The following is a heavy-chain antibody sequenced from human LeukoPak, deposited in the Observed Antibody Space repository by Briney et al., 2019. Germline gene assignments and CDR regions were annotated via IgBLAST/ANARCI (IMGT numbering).Heavy chain of an antibody. Sequence: GGSLRLSCAASGFTFSGYGMHWVRQAPDKGLEWVAVIWYDGNNKYYAESVKGRFTISRDNSKNTLYLQTNSLRAEDTAVYYCAKDWGYTTMVSYYFDYWGQGALVTVSS. J-gene: IGHJ4*02. V-gene: IGHV3-33*06. CDR3: AKDWGYTTMVSYYFDY. CDR1: GFTFSGYG. D-gene: IGHD5-18*01. CDR2: IWYDGNNK.